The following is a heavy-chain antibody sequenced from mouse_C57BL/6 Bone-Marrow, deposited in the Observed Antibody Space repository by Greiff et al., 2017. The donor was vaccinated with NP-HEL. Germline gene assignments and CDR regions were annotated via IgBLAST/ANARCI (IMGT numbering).Heavy chain of an antibody. V-gene: IGHV5-6*01. CDR3: ASPDDYDVAWFDY. D-gene: IGHD2-4*01. CDR1: GFTFSSYG. CDR2: ISTGGSYT. J-gene: IGHJ3*01. Sequence: EVKLIESGADLVKPGASLKLSCAASGFTFSSYGMPWVRQTPDQRLEWVATISTGGSYTYYPDSLKGRFTFPRDTAKNTLYLQLSSLKSEDTAMYYCASPDDYDVAWFDYWGQGTLVTVSA.